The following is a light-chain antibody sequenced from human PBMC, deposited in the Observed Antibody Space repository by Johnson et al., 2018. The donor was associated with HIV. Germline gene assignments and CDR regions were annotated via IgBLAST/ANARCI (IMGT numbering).Light chain of an antibody. Sequence: QSVLTQPPSVSAAPGQKVTISCSGSSSNIGNNYVSWYQQLPGTAPKLLIYENNKRPSGIPDRFSGSKSGKSATLGITGLQTGDEADYYCGTWDSSLSAGIFGPGTKVTVL. CDR2: ENN. CDR3: GTWDSSLSAGI. CDR1: SSNIGNNY. J-gene: IGLJ1*01. V-gene: IGLV1-51*02.